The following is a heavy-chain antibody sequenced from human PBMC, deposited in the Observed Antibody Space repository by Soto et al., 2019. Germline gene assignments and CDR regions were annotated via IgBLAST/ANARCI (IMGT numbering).Heavy chain of an antibody. CDR3: ARVFGFGGMDV. D-gene: IGHD3-10*01. V-gene: IGHV4-59*12. J-gene: IGHJ6*02. CDR2: IYYSGST. CDR1: GGSISSYY. Sequence: SETLSLTCTVSGGSISSYYWSWIRQPPGKGLEWIGFIYYSGSTNYNPSLKSRVTISVDTSKNQFSLKLSSVTAADTAVYYCARVFGFGGMDVWGQGTTVTVSS.